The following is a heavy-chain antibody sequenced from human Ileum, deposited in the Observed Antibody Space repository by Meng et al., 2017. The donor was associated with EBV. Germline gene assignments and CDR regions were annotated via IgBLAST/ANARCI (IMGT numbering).Heavy chain of an antibody. D-gene: IGHD4-23*01. CDR2: IDQSGYT. J-gene: IGHJ5*02. CDR1: GGSFNDYY. V-gene: IGHV4-34*01. CDR3: ARYGRCNGNSFYCFDP. Sequence: VRLKQLGKGLLKPSETLSLTCACYGGSFNDYYWTWLRQPPGKGLEWIGEIDQSGYTKFNPSLSSRATISRDTSNNQFSLRLNSVTAADTALYYCARYGRCNGNSFYCFDPWGQGTLVTVSS.